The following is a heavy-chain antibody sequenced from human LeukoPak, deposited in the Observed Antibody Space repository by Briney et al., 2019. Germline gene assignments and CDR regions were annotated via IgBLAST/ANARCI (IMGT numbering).Heavy chain of an antibody. CDR3: ARHYGP. D-gene: IGHD3-16*01. CDR1: GASFSSGSYY. V-gene: IGHV4-61*03. Sequence: SETLSLTCNVSGASFSSGSYYWSWIRQPPGKELEWIGYIYYSGSTSYNPSLKSRVTISVDTSKNHFSLKLNSETAADTAVYYCARHYGPWGQGTLVTVSS. J-gene: IGHJ5*02. CDR2: IYYSGST.